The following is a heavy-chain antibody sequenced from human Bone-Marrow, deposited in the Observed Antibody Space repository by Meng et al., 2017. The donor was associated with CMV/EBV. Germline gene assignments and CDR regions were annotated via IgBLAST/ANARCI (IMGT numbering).Heavy chain of an antibody. J-gene: IGHJ4*02. CDR3: VRGGFGVVIDH. Sequence: GESLKISCATSGFNFIRYTMTWVRQAPGKGLEWVSDIRGDITGTSYADSVKGRFTIFRDNSKNTVHLHMNSLRGDDTAIYYFVRGGFGVVIDHWGQGTRVTGSS. V-gene: IGHV3-23*01. CDR2: IRGDITGT. CDR1: GFNFIRYT. D-gene: IGHD3-3*01.